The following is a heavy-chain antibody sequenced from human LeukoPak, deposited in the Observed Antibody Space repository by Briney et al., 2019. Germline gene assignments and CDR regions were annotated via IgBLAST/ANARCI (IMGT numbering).Heavy chain of an antibody. CDR1: GFTVSSNY. CDR2: IYSGGST. J-gene: IGHJ4*02. Sequence: GGSLRLSCAASGFTVSSNYMSWVRQAPGKGLEWVSVIYSGGSTYYADSVKGRFTISRHNSKNTLYLQMNSPRAEDTPVYYCARGGSVVLWFGELLPDYWGQGTLVTVSS. CDR3: ARGGSVVLWFGELLPDY. V-gene: IGHV3-53*04. D-gene: IGHD3-10*01.